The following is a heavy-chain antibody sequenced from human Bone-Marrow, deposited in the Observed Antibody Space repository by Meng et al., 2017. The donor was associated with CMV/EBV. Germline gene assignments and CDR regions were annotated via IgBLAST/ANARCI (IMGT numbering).Heavy chain of an antibody. V-gene: IGHV4-59*01. CDR1: GCSISSYN. CDR3: ARGSSGWDYYYYYGMDV. J-gene: IGHJ6*02. CDR2: IYYSGST. D-gene: IGHD6-19*01. Sequence: SETLSLTCTVSGCSISSYNWSWIRQPPGKGLEWIGYIYYSGSTNYNPSLKSRVTISVDTSKTQFSLKLSSVTAADTAVYCCARGSSGWDYYYYYGMDVWGQGTTVTVSS.